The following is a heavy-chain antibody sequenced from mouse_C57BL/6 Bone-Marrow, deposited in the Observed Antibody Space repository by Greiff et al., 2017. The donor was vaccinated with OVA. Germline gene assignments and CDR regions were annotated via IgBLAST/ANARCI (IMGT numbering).Heavy chain of an antibody. CDR1: GFSLSTFGMG. Sequence: QVQLKESGPGILQPSQTLSLTCSFTGFSLSTFGMGVGWIRQPSGKGLEWLAHMWWDDDKYYNPALKSRLTISKDNSKNPVFLTIASVDTADTATYCCARRANWDGYFNVWGTGTTVTVSS. V-gene: IGHV8-8*01. CDR3: ARRANWDGYFNV. J-gene: IGHJ1*03. D-gene: IGHD4-1*01. CDR2: MWWDDDK.